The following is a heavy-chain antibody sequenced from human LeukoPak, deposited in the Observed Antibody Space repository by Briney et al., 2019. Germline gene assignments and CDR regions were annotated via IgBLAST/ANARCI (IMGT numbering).Heavy chain of an antibody. CDR3: ARGERSMVRGVIIPNWFDP. CDR2: IYYSGST. D-gene: IGHD3-10*01. V-gene: IGHV4-39*07. CDR1: GGSISSSSYY. J-gene: IGHJ5*02. Sequence: SETLSLTCTVSGGSISSSSYYWGWIRQPPGKGLEWIGSIYYSGSTNYNPSLKSRVTISVDTSKNQFSLKLSSVTAADTAVYYCARGERSMVRGVIIPNWFDPWGQGTLVTVSS.